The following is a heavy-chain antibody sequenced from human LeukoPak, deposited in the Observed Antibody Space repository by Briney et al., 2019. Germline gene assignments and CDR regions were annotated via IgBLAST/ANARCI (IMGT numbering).Heavy chain of an antibody. Sequence: ASVKVSCKASGYTFTSYDINWVRQATGQGLEWMGWMNPNSGNTGYAQKFQGRVTITRNTSIRTAYMELSSLRSEDTAVYYCARSGVPAAIQVGYYYYYMDVWGKGTTVTVSS. CDR3: ARSGVPAAIQVGYYYYYMDV. V-gene: IGHV1-8*03. CDR2: MNPNSGNT. D-gene: IGHD2-2*02. J-gene: IGHJ6*03. CDR1: GYTFTSYD.